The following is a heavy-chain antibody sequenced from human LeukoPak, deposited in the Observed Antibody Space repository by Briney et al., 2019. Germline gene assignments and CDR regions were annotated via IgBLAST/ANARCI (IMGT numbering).Heavy chain of an antibody. J-gene: IGHJ6*03. V-gene: IGHV4-38-2*02. CDR3: ARGGYSRYSYYYYMDV. Sequence: SKTLSLTCTVSGYSISSGYYWGWIRQPPGKGLEWIGSIYHSGNTNYNPSLKSRVTISVDTSRNQFSLKLSSVTAADTAVYYCARGGYSRYSYYYYMDVWGKGTTVTVSS. CDR2: IYHSGNT. CDR1: GYSISSGYY. D-gene: IGHD5-18*01.